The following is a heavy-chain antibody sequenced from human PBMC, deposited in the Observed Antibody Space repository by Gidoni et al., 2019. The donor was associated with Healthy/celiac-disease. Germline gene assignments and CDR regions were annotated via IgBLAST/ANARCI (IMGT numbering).Heavy chain of an antibody. V-gene: IGHV4-34*01. Sequence: QVQLQQWGAGLLKPSETLSLTCAVYGGSFSGYYWSWIRQPPGKGLEWIGEINHSGSTNYNPSLKSRVTISVDTSKNQFSLKLSSVTAADTAVYYCARGRPLWPDAFDIWGQGTMVTVSS. CDR1: GGSFSGYY. J-gene: IGHJ3*02. D-gene: IGHD3-16*01. CDR3: ARGRPLWPDAFDI. CDR2: INHSGST.